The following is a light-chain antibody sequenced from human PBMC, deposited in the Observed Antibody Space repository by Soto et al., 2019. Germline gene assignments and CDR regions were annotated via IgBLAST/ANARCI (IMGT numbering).Light chain of an antibody. Sequence: DIQLTQSPSFLSASVGDRVTITCRASQGISSYLAWYQQKPGKAPKLLIYAASTLQSGVPSRFSGSGSGTEFTLTISSLQPEDFATYYCQQLNSSSLTFGGGTKVEIK. CDR2: AAS. CDR1: QGISSY. V-gene: IGKV1-9*01. J-gene: IGKJ4*01. CDR3: QQLNSSSLT.